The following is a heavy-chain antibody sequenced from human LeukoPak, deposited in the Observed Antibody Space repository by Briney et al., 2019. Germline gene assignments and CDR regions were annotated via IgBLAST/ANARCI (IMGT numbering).Heavy chain of an antibody. V-gene: IGHV1-8*03. J-gene: IGHJ6*03. CDR3: AKRGSGYDYSPFVGYYYYYMDV. CDR2: MNPNSGNT. CDR1: GYTFTSYD. Sequence: ASVKVSCKASGYTFTSYDINWVRQATGQGLEWMGWMNPNSGNTGYAQKFQGRVTTTRNTSISTAYMELSSLRSEDTAVYYCAKRGSGYDYSPFVGYYYYYMDVWGKGTTVTVSS. D-gene: IGHD5-12*01.